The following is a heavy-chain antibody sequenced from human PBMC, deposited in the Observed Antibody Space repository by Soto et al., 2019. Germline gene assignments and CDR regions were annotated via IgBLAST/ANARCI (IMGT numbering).Heavy chain of an antibody. D-gene: IGHD2-8*01. CDR1: GGSISSYY. CDR2: IYYSGRT. V-gene: IGHV4-59*08. J-gene: IGHJ5*02. Sequence: TSETLSLTCTVSGGSISSYYWSWIRQPPGKGLEWIGYIYYSGRTNYNPSLKSRVTISVDTSKNQFSLKLSSVTAVDTAVYYCACLLLSDIVLMVYAPNWFDPWGQGTLVTVSS. CDR3: ACLLLSDIVLMVYAPNWFDP.